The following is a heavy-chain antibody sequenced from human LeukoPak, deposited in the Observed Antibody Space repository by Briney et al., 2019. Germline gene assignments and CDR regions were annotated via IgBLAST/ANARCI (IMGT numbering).Heavy chain of an antibody. J-gene: IGHJ4*02. CDR3: AKRGGYCTGGSCYSYYFDY. V-gene: IGHV3-23*01. D-gene: IGHD2-15*01. Sequence: GGSLRLSCAASGFTFSGYAMSWVRQAPGKGLEWVSIISGSGGSTYYADSVKGRFTISRDNSKNTLCLQMNSLRAEDTAVYYCAKRGGYCTGGSCYSYYFDYWGQGTLVTVSS. CDR2: ISGSGGST. CDR1: GFTFSGYA.